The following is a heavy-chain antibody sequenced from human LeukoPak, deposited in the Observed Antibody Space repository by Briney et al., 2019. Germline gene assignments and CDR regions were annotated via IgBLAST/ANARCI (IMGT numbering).Heavy chain of an antibody. CDR3: ARVRYYDFWSGYSNGMDV. CDR2: IYYGGST. J-gene: IGHJ6*02. Sequence: PSETLSLTCTVSGGSISSGGYYWSWIRQHPGKGLEWIGYIYYGGSTCYNPSLKSRVTISVDTSKNQFSLKLSSVTAADTAVYYCARVRYYDFWSGYSNGMDVWGQGTTVTVSS. D-gene: IGHD3-3*01. V-gene: IGHV4-31*03. CDR1: GGSISSGGYY.